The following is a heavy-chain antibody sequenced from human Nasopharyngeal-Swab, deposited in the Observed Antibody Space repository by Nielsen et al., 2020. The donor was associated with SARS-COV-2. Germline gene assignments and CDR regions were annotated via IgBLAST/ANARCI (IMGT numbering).Heavy chain of an antibody. V-gene: IGHV3-74*01. CDR3: ARHQGSSPSPNWFDP. Sequence: GESLKISCAASGFTFSSYWMHWVRQAPGKGLVWVSRINSDGSSTSYADSVKGRFTISRDNAKNTLYLQMNSLRAEDTAVYYCARHQGSSPSPNWFDPWGQGTLVTVSS. CDR1: GFTFSSYW. D-gene: IGHD1-26*01. CDR2: INSDGSST. J-gene: IGHJ5*02.